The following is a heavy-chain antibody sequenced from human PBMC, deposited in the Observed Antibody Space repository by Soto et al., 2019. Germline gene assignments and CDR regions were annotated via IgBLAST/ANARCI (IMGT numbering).Heavy chain of an antibody. CDR2: IYYGGST. J-gene: IGHJ4*02. Sequence: SETLSLTCTVSGGSISSSDHYWGWIRQPPGKGLEWIGSIYYGGSTYYNPSLKSRVAISVDTSKNQFSLKLSSVTVADTAVYYCARVRFRGYYPFDSWCQGTLVTVS. CDR1: GGSISSSDHY. V-gene: IGHV4-39*01. CDR3: ARVRFRGYYPFDS. D-gene: IGHD3-22*01.